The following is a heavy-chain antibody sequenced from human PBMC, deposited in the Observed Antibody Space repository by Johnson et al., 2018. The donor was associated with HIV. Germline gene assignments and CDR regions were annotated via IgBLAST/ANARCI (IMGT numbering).Heavy chain of an antibody. CDR2: IWYDGSNK. V-gene: IGHV3-33*06. D-gene: IGHD3-16*01. J-gene: IGHJ3*02. CDR1: GFTFSSYG. Sequence: QVQLVESGGGVVQPVRSLRLSSAASGFTFSSYGMHWVRQAPGKGLAWVAVIWYDGSNKYYADSVKGRFTISRDNSKNTLYLQMNSLRAEDTAVYFCAKEAYYVEAFDIWGQGTMVTVSS. CDR3: AKEAYYVEAFDI.